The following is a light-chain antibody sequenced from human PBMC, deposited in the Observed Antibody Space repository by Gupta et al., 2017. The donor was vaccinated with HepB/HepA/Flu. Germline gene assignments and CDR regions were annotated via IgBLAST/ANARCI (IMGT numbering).Light chain of an antibody. Sequence: DIVMTQTPLSLSVTPGQPASISCKSSQSLLHSDGKTYLYWYLQKPGQPPQLLIYEVSNRFAGGTERCSGSGAGTDFKLKISRGEAEDVGVYYCMQMRQLHPMCSFGQGTKLEIK. CDR1: QSLLHSDGKTY. CDR2: EVS. CDR3: MQMRQLHPMCS. V-gene: IGKV2D-29*01. J-gene: IGKJ2*04.